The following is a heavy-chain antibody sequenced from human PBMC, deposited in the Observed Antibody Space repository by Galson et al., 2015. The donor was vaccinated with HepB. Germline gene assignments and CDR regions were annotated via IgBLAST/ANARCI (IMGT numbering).Heavy chain of an antibody. Sequence: SVKVSCKASGYTFTSYGISWVRQAPGQGLEWMGWISAYNGNTNYAQKLQGRVTMTTDTSTSTAYMELRSLRSDDTAVYYCARDQYYDFWSGYYTVIVYYYYGMDVWGQGTTVTVSS. CDR2: ISAYNGNT. J-gene: IGHJ6*02. D-gene: IGHD3-3*01. CDR1: GYTFTSYG. CDR3: ARDQYYDFWSGYYTVIVYYYYGMDV. V-gene: IGHV1-18*01.